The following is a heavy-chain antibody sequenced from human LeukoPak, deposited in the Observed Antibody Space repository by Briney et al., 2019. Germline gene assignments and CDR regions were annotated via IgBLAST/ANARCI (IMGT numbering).Heavy chain of an antibody. CDR3: ARVKLHQRYLDY. Sequence: ASVKVSCKASGHTFTGYYMHWVRQAPGQGLEWMGWINPNSGGTNYAQKFQGRVTMTRDTSISTAYMELSRLRSDDTAVYYCARVKLHQRYLDYWGQGTLVTVSS. J-gene: IGHJ4*02. V-gene: IGHV1-2*02. CDR2: INPNSGGT. D-gene: IGHD1-26*01. CDR1: GHTFTGYY.